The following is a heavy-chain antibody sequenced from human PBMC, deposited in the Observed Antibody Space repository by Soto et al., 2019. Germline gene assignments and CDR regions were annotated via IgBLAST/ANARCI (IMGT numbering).Heavy chain of an antibody. CDR3: ARGGGLYCSGGSCGYNWLDP. Sequence: SVKVSCKASGGTFSSYAISWVRQAPGQGLEWMGGIIPIFGTANYAQKLQGRVTMTTDTSTSTAYRELRSLRSDDTAVYYCARGGGLYCSGGSCGYNWLDPWGQRTLVTVSS. CDR1: GGTFSSYA. J-gene: IGHJ5*01. D-gene: IGHD2-15*01. CDR2: IIPIFGTA. V-gene: IGHV1-69*05.